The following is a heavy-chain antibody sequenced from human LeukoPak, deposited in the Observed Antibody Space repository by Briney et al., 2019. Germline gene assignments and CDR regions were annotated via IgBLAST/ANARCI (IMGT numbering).Heavy chain of an antibody. Sequence: GASVKVSCKASGYTFTSYGISWVRQAPGQGLEWVGWISAYNGNTNYAQKLQGRVTMTTDTSTSTAYMELRSLRSDDTAVYYCARDWPERTYDLLGYWGQGTLVTVSS. D-gene: IGHD3-3*01. CDR2: ISAYNGNT. CDR3: ARDWPERTYDLLGY. CDR1: GYTFTSYG. J-gene: IGHJ4*02. V-gene: IGHV1-18*01.